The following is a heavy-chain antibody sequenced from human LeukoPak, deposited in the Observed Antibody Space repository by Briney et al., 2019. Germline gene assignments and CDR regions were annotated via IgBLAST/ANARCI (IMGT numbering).Heavy chain of an antibody. Sequence: ASVKVSCKASGYTFTSYGISWVRQAPGQGLEWMGWISAYNGNTNYAQKLQGRVTMTTDTSTSTAYMELRSLRSDDTAVYYCARAGGFGELLYWFDPWGQGTLVTVSS. CDR1: GYTFTSYG. CDR2: ISAYNGNT. CDR3: ARAGGFGELLYWFDP. D-gene: IGHD3-10*01. V-gene: IGHV1-18*01. J-gene: IGHJ5*02.